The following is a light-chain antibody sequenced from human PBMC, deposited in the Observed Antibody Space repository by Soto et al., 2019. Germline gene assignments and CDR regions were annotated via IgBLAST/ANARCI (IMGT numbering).Light chain of an antibody. CDR3: RQYGSSPWT. CDR2: GAS. Sequence: EIVLTQSPGTLSLSPGERATLSCRASQSISSSYLAWYQQKPGQAPRHLIYGASSRATGIPDRISGSGSGIDFTLTSGRLEAEDFAVYYCRQYGSSPWTFGQGTKVEIK. CDR1: QSISSSY. J-gene: IGKJ1*01. V-gene: IGKV3-20*01.